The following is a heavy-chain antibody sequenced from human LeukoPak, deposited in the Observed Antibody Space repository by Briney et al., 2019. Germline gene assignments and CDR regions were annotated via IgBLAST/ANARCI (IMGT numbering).Heavy chain of an antibody. CDR2: INHSGST. CDR3: ARGQYNYDILTGYPKRYNWFDP. J-gene: IGHJ5*02. D-gene: IGHD3-9*01. V-gene: IGHV4-34*01. CDR1: GDSFKDYY. Sequence: SETLSLTCAVYGDSFKDYYWSWIRQSPGKGLEWIGEINHSGSTKYNPSLESRVTISVDTSENQFSLKLSSVTAADTAVYYCARGQYNYDILTGYPKRYNWFDPWGQGTLVTVSS.